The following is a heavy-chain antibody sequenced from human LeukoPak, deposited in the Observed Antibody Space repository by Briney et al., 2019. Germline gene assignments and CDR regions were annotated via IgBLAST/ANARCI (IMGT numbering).Heavy chain of an antibody. V-gene: IGHV3-30*18. CDR3: AKDFPCSGGSCYSSGSDY. CDR1: GFTFSSYG. D-gene: IGHD2-15*01. CDR2: ISYDGSNK. J-gene: IGHJ4*02. Sequence: GGSLRLSCAASGFTFSSYGMHWVRQAPGKGLEWVAVISYDGSNKYYADSVKGRFTISRDNSKNTLYLQMNSLRAEDTAVYYCAKDFPCSGGSCYSSGSDYWGQGTLVTVSS.